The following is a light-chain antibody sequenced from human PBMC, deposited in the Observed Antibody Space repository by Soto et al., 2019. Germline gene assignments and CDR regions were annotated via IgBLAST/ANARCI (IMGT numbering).Light chain of an antibody. Sequence: QSALTQPPSVSGSPGQSVTISCTGTSSDVGSYNRVSWYQQPPGTAPKLMIYEVSNRPSGVPHRFSGSKSGNTASLTISGLQAEDEADYYCSSYTSSSTVLFGGGTKLTVL. CDR2: EVS. CDR3: SSYTSSSTVL. J-gene: IGLJ2*01. CDR1: SSDVGSYNR. V-gene: IGLV2-18*02.